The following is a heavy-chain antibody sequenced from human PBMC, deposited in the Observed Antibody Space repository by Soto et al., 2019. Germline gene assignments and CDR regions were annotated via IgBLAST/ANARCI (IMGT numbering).Heavy chain of an antibody. CDR2: IYYSGST. Sequence: QVQLQESGPGLVKPSQTLSLTCTVSVRSISSVNYYWSWIRQPPGKGLEWIGDIYYSGSTYYTPSLWSRVTTSVDTSKNQSSLKLSSVTAADTAVYYCARYGSGECNRGSCYSPFDYWGQGTLVTVSS. CDR3: ARYGSGECNRGSCYSPFDY. J-gene: IGHJ4*02. V-gene: IGHV4-30-4*01. CDR1: VRSISSVNYY. D-gene: IGHD2-15*01.